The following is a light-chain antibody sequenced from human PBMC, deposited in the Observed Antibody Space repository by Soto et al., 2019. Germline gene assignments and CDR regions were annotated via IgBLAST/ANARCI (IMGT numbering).Light chain of an antibody. CDR3: QQYERYST. J-gene: IGKJ1*01. V-gene: IGKV1-5*01. CDR2: DAS. CDR1: QNIRSR. Sequence: DFQMTQSPSTLSASVGDRVTITCRASQNIRSRLAWFQQKPGKAPKLLIYDASSLESGVPSRFSGSGFGTEFTLTISGLQPEDSATYYCQQYERYSTFGQGTKVDIK.